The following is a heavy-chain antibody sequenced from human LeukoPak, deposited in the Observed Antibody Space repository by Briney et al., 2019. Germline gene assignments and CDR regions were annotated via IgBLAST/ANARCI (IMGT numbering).Heavy chain of an antibody. J-gene: IGHJ5*02. CDR2: ISAYNGNT. CDR1: GGTCSSYT. Sequence: ASVKVSCKASGGTCSSYTISWVRQAPGQGLQWMGWISAYNGNTNYAQKFQGRVTITTDTSTSTACMELRSLRSDDTAVYYCARDESYGDYNNWFDPWGQGTLVTVS. V-gene: IGHV1-18*01. CDR3: ARDESYGDYNNWFDP. D-gene: IGHD4-17*01.